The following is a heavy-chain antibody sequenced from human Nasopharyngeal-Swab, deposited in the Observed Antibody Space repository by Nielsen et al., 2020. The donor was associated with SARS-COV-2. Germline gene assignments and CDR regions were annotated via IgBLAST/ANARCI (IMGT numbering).Heavy chain of an antibody. D-gene: IGHD3-10*01. J-gene: IGHJ6*02. CDR3: ATHGSGRIGGMDV. V-gene: IGHV3-23*01. Sequence: GGSLRLSCIASGFTFNIYAMAWVRRTPGRGLQWVSGISASGGSTYYTDSVKGRFTISRDNSKNTLYLQMNSLRAEDTAVYYCATHGSGRIGGMDVWGQGTTVTVSS. CDR2: ISASGGST. CDR1: GFTFNIYA.